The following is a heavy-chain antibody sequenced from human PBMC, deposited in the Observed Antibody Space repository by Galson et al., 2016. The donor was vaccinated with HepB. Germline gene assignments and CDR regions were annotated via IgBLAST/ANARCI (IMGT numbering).Heavy chain of an antibody. CDR1: GFTFSRYA. J-gene: IGHJ4*02. Sequence: SLRLSCAASGFTFSRYAMTWVRQAPGKGLEWVSGLSGSGAHTYYEDYVKGWFTISSDNSKSTLYLQMNILRVEDTAVYYCAKAQGWLRFNFWYYFDYWGQGTLVTVSS. V-gene: IGHV3-23*01. CDR2: LSGSGAHT. D-gene: IGHD5-12*01. CDR3: AKAQGWLRFNFWYYFDY.